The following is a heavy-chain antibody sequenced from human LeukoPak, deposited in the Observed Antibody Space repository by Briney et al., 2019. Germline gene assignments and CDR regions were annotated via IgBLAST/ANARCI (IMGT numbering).Heavy chain of an antibody. V-gene: IGHV4-59*01. Sequence: SETLSLTCTVSGGSISSYYWSWIRQPPGKGLEWIGFIYYSGNTNYNPSLKSRVTISVDTSKNQFSLKLSSVTAADTAVYYCAKRWGYSYDDWGQGTLVTVSS. CDR2: IYYSGNT. CDR3: AKRWGYSYDD. CDR1: GGSISSYY. J-gene: IGHJ4*02. D-gene: IGHD3-22*01.